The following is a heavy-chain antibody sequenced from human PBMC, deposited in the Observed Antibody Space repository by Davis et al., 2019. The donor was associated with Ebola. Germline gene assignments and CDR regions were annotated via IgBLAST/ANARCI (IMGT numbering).Heavy chain of an antibody. CDR3: ARSSVSFRGNFRSFDL. CDR1: GYTFTNYD. V-gene: IGHV1-18*01. CDR2: ISAYNGNT. D-gene: IGHD3-16*02. Sequence: ASVKVSCKASGYTFTNYDIIWVRQATGQGLEWMGWISAYNGNTNYAQKLQGRVTMTTDTSTSTAYMELRSLRSDDTAVYYCARSSVSFRGNFRSFDLWGRGTQVTVSS. J-gene: IGHJ2*01.